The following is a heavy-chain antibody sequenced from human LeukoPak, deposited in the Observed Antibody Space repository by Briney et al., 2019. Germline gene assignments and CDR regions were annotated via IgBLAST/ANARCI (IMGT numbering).Heavy chain of an antibody. V-gene: IGHV3-23*01. Sequence: PGGSLRLSCAASGFTFSSYAMSWVRQAPGKGLEWVSTISRSGSSTYYADSVKGRFTISRDNSKNTLYMQMNSLRADDTAVYYCAKAPGGIVGYWGQGTLVTVSS. CDR1: GFTFSSYA. CDR3: AKAPGGIVGY. CDR2: ISRSGSST. J-gene: IGHJ4*02. D-gene: IGHD3-16*01.